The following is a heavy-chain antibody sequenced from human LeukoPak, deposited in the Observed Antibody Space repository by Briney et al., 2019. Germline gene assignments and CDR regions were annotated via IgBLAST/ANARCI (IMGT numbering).Heavy chain of an antibody. J-gene: IGHJ4*02. V-gene: IGHV3-53*01. Sequence: GGSLRLSCTVSGFAVSSNSMSWVRQAPGKGLEWVSFIYSGTIHYSDSVKGRFTISRDNSKNTLYLQMNSLRAEDTAVYYCARRAGAYSHPYDYWGQGTLVTVSS. CDR1: GFAVSSNS. CDR2: IYSGTI. CDR3: ARRAGAYSHPYDY. D-gene: IGHD4/OR15-4a*01.